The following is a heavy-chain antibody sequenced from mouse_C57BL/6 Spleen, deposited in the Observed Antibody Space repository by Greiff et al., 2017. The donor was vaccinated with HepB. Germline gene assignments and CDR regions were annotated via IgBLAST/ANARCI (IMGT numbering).Heavy chain of an antibody. CDR3: TRGYGSSYGFAY. V-gene: IGHV1-15*01. D-gene: IGHD1-1*01. Sequence: VKVVESGAELVRPGASVTLSCKASGYTFTDYEMHWVKQTPVHGLEWIGAIDPETGGTAYNQKFKGKAILTADKSSSTAYMELRSLTSEDSAVYYCTRGYGSSYGFAYWGQGTLVTVSA. CDR2: IDPETGGT. CDR1: GYTFTDYE. J-gene: IGHJ3*01.